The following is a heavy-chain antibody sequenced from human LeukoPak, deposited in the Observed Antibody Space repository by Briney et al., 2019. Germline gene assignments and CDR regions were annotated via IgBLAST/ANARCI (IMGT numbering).Heavy chain of an antibody. D-gene: IGHD6-19*01. CDR2: INHSGST. CDR3: ARPGGYSSGWSGGYFDY. CDR1: GGSFSGYY. Sequence: GSLRLSCAVYGGSFSGYYWSWIRQPPGKGLEWIGEINHSGSTNYNPSLKSRVTISVDTSKNQFSLKLSSVTAADTAVYYCARPGGYSSGWSGGYFDYWGQGTLVTVSS. V-gene: IGHV4-34*01. J-gene: IGHJ4*02.